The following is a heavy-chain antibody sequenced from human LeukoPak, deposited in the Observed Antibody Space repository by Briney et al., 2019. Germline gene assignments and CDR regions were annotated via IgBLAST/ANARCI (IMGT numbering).Heavy chain of an antibody. CDR2: IYYSGST. D-gene: IGHD3-10*01. CDR1: GGSVSSGSYY. Sequence: SETLSLTCTVSGGSVSSGSYYWRWIRQPPGKGLEWIGYIYYSGSTNYNPSLKSRFTISVDTSKNQFSLKLSSVAAADTAVYYCARVDYYGSGSHNWGQGTLVTVSA. J-gene: IGHJ4*02. CDR3: ARVDYYGSGSHN. V-gene: IGHV4-61*01.